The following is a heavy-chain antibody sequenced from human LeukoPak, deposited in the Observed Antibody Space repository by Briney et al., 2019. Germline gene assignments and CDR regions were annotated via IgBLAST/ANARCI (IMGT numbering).Heavy chain of an antibody. V-gene: IGHV3-30-3*01. CDR1: GFTFSSYA. CDR3: ARDFGY. D-gene: IGHD3-10*01. J-gene: IGHJ4*02. CDR2: ISYDGSNK. Sequence: GGSLRLSCAASGFTFSSYAMHWVRQAPGKGLEWVAVISYDGSNKYYADSMKGRFTISRDNSKNTLYLQMNSLRAEDTAVYYCARDFGYWGQGTLVTVSS.